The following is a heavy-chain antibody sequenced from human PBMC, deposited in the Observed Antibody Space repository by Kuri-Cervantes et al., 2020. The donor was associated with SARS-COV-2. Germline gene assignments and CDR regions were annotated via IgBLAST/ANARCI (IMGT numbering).Heavy chain of an antibody. Sequence: GGSLRLSCAASGFTFSSYGMHWVRQAPGKGLEWVAVISYDGSNKYYADSVKGRFTISRDNSKNTLYLQMNSLRAEDTAVYYCVKVNNPQAAIYYFDYWGQGTLVTVSS. CDR3: VKVNNPQAAIYYFDY. D-gene: IGHD2-2*01. J-gene: IGHJ4*02. CDR1: GFTFSSYG. CDR2: ISYDGSNK. V-gene: IGHV3-30*18.